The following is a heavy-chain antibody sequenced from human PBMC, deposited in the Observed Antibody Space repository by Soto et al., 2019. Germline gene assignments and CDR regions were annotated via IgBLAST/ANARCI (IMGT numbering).Heavy chain of an antibody. Sequence: GGSLRLSCAASGFTFSSYAMGWVRQAPGKGLEWVSSISGSGGSTYYADSVKGRFTISRDNSKNTLYLQMNSLRAEDTAVYYCAKEGGTIFGVVIIDAFDIWGQGTMVTVSS. J-gene: IGHJ3*02. CDR3: AKEGGTIFGVVIIDAFDI. CDR1: GFTFSSYA. V-gene: IGHV3-23*01. D-gene: IGHD3-3*01. CDR2: ISGSGGST.